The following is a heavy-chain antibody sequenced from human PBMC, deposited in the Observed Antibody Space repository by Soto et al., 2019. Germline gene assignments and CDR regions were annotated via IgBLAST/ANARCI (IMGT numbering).Heavy chain of an antibody. D-gene: IGHD4-17*01. CDR1: GFTFSTYS. Sequence: EVQLVESGGGLVQPGGSLRLSCAASGFTFSTYSMNWVRQAPGKGREWVSYISSSGSSLYYADSVKGRFTISRDNAKISLYLQMNSLRDEDTAVYYCARESMTGVTWFDPWGQGTLVTVSS. J-gene: IGHJ5*02. CDR3: ARESMTGVTWFDP. V-gene: IGHV3-48*02. CDR2: ISSSGSSL.